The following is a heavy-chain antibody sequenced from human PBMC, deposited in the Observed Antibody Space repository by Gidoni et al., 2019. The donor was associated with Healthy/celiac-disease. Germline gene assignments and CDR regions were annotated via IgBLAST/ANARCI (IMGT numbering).Heavy chain of an antibody. V-gene: IGHV3-30-3*01. D-gene: IGHD3-10*01. CDR2: ISYDGSNK. CDR3: ARDLVSLVRGVIIPYYYGMDV. Sequence: QVQLVESGGGVVQPGRSLRLSCAAAGFTFSSYAMHWVRQAPGKGLEWVAVISYDGSNKYYADSVKGRFTISRDNSKNTLYLQMNSLRAEDTAVYYCARDLVSLVRGVIIPYYYGMDVWGQGTTVTVSS. J-gene: IGHJ6*02. CDR1: GFTFSSYA.